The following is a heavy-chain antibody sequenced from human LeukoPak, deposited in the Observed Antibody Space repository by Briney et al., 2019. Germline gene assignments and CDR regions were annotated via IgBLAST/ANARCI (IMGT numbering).Heavy chain of an antibody. D-gene: IGHD1-7*01. J-gene: IGHJ4*02. V-gene: IGHV3-23*01. CDR3: ARGALELTPDSR. Sequence: GGSLRLSCAASGFTFSNYAMTWVRQAPGKGLEWVSTIGGSGGSKFYADSVKGRLTISRDNSKNTLYLQMDSLRVDDTAVYYCARGALELTPDSRWGPGTLVTVSS. CDR1: GFTFSNYA. CDR2: IGGSGGSK.